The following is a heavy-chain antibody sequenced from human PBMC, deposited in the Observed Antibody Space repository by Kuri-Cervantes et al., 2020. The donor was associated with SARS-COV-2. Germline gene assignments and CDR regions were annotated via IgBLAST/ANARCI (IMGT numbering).Heavy chain of an antibody. CDR3: ARSGEDYPFDY. Sequence: SETLSLTCAVSGGSISSSNWWSWVRQPTGKGMEWSREIYHSGSTNYNPSLKSRITISVDKSKNQSSLKLSSVISADTAVYYCARSGEDYPFDYWGQGTLVTVSS. CDR2: IYHSGST. J-gene: IGHJ4*02. V-gene: IGHV4-4*02. CDR1: GGSISSSNW. D-gene: IGHD3-10*01.